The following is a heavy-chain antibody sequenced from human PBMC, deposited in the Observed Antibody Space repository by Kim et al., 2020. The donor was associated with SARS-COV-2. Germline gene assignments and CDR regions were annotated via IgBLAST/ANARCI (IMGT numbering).Heavy chain of an antibody. CDR3: VAGGIFTGYGD. CDR2: ISATSTYI. D-gene: IGHD3-9*01. CDR1: GFTFSTYS. V-gene: IGHV3-21*01. J-gene: IGHJ4*02. Sequence: GGSLRLSCAASGFTFSTYSMAWVRQAPGKGLEWVSAISATSTYIHYADSVKGRFTISRENADNSLYLQMNSLTAEDTALYYCVAGGIFTGYGDWGRGTLVTVSS.